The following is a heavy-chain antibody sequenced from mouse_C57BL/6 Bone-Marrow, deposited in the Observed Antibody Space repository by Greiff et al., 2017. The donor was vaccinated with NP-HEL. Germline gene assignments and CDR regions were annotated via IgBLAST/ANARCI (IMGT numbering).Heavy chain of an antibody. Sequence: VQLQQPGAELVMPGASVKLSCKASGYTFTSYWMHWVKQRPGQGLEWIGEIDPSDSYTNYNQKFKGKSTLTVDKSSSTAYMQLSSLTSEDSAVYYCARLRPASYWGQGTLVTVSA. V-gene: IGHV1-69*01. J-gene: IGHJ3*01. CDR1: GYTFTSYW. D-gene: IGHD2-4*01. CDR3: ARLRPASY. CDR2: IDPSDSYT.